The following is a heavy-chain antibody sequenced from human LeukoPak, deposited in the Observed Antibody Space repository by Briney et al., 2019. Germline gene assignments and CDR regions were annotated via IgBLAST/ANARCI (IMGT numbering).Heavy chain of an antibody. CDR3: ARGATVVIDY. D-gene: IGHD4-23*01. V-gene: IGHV4-59*01. J-gene: IGHJ4*02. CDR2: IYYSGST. CDR1: GGSISSYY. Sequence: SETLSLTCTVSGGSISSYYWSWIRQPPGKGLEWIGYIYYSGSTNYNPSLKSRVTISVDTSKNQFSLKLSSVTAADTAVYYCARGATVVIDYWGQGTLVTVSP.